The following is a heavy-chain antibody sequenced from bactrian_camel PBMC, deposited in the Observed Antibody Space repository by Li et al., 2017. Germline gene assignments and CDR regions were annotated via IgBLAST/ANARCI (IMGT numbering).Heavy chain of an antibody. J-gene: IGHJ4*01. CDR1: GYIYSSHC. CDR2: IGQHGDT. CDR3: AAREDKMGFARKPCTYNAYDSPYRR. D-gene: IGHD4*01. V-gene: IGHV3S26*01. Sequence: HVQLVESGGGAVQAGGSLRLSCVASGYIYSSHCMGWVRQAPGKEREGVAAIGQHGDTSYADSVKGRFTISRDNTRNTLYLQMNSLKPEDTAMYYCAAREDKMGFARKPCTYNAYDSPYRRWGQGTQVTVS.